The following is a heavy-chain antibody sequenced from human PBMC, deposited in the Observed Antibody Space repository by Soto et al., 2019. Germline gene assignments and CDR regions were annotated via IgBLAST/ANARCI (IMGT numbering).Heavy chain of an antibody. CDR2: ISAYNGNT. CDR3: ARDDCTNGVCYISHAFDI. Sequence: ASVKVSCKASGYTFTSYGISWVRQAPGQGLEWMGRISAYNGNTNYAQKLQGRVTMTTDTSTSTAYMELRSLRSDDTAVYYCARDDCTNGVCYISHAFDIWGQGTMVTVSS. J-gene: IGHJ3*02. D-gene: IGHD2-8*01. V-gene: IGHV1-18*01. CDR1: GYTFTSYG.